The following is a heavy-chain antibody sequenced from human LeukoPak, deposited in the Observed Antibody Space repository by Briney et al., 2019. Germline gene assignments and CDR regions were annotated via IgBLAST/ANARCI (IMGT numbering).Heavy chain of an antibody. D-gene: IGHD1-26*01. CDR2: ISVYNGYT. CDR3: ARDSGWELKQYYFDH. CDR1: GYTFTSYG. Sequence: ASVKVSYKPSGYTFTSYGINWVRQAPGQGLEWMAWISVYNGYTGYAQKFQGRVTMTTDTSTRTTYMELRGLKSDDTAVYYCARDSGWELKQYYFDHWGQGTLVTVSS. J-gene: IGHJ4*02. V-gene: IGHV1-18*01.